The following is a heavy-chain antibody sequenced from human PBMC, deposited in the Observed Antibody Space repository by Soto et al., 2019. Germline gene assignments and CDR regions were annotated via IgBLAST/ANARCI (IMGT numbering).Heavy chain of an antibody. J-gene: IGHJ3*02. CDR3: ARVERGTVTTVVDGFDI. CDR2: MSHSGGT. CDR1: GGFVSSGSYY. V-gene: IGHV4-34*01. D-gene: IGHD1-1*01. Sequence: QVQLQQWGAGLLKPSETLSLTCAVYGGFVSSGSYYWSWIRQPPGKGLEWIGEMSHSGGTHFNPSPKSRVTISVDTSKNQFSLKMSSVNAADTALYYCARVERGTVTTVVDGFDIWGPGTMVTVSS.